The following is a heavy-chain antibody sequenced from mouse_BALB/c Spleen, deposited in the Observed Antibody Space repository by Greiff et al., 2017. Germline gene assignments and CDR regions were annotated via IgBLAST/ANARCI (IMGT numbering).Heavy chain of an antibody. CDR2: IWAGGST. CDR1: GFSLTSYG. V-gene: IGHV2-9*02. J-gene: IGHJ2*01. CDR3: ARGANWDFDY. Sequence: VKLQESGPGLVAPSQSLSITCTVSGFSLTSYGVHWVRQPPGKGLEWLGVIWAGGSTNYNSALMSRLSISKDNSKSQVFLKMNSLQTDDTAMYYCARGANWDFDYWGQGTTLTVSS. D-gene: IGHD4-1*01.